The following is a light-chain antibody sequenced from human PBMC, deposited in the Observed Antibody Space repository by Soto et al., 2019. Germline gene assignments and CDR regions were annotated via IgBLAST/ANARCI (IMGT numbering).Light chain of an antibody. V-gene: IGKV1-39*01. Sequence: IQMTQSPSSLSASVGDRVTITCRASQSISTYFNWCQQKPGKAPKLLIYATSTLQSGVPSRFSGGGSGTEVTLTISSLQPDDFATYYCQQYNTYPWTFGQGTKVDIK. CDR3: QQYNTYPWT. CDR2: ATS. J-gene: IGKJ1*01. CDR1: QSISTY.